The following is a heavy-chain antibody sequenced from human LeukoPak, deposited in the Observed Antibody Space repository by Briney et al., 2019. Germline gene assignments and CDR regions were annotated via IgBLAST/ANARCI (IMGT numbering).Heavy chain of an antibody. CDR1: GFTFSSYS. Sequence: GGSLRLSCAASGFTFSSYSMNWVRQAPGKGLEWVSYISSSSSTIYYAGSVKGRFTISRDNAKNSLYLQMNSLRDEDTAVYYCARAPSGGSYLAYFDYWGQGTLVTVSS. CDR2: ISSSSSTI. J-gene: IGHJ4*02. V-gene: IGHV3-48*02. CDR3: ARAPSGGSYLAYFDY. D-gene: IGHD1-26*01.